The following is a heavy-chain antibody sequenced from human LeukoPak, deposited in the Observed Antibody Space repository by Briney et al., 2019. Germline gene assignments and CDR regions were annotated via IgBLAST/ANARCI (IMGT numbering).Heavy chain of an antibody. CDR1: GFTFTTYA. Sequence: SGGSLRLSCAASGFTFTTYAMSWVRQPPGKGLEWIGEINHSGSTNYNPSLKSRVTISVDTSKNQFSLKLSSVTAADTAVYYCARGKNRFGELNWFDPWGQGTLVTVSS. CDR3: ARGKNRFGELNWFDP. CDR2: INHSGST. V-gene: IGHV4-34*01. D-gene: IGHD3-10*01. J-gene: IGHJ5*02.